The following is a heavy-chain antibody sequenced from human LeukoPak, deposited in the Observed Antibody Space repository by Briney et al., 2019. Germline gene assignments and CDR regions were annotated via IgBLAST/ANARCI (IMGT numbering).Heavy chain of an antibody. D-gene: IGHD6-6*01. CDR3: ARDYTTSSYYFDY. J-gene: IGHJ4*02. Sequence: GGSLRLSCAASGFTFSSYAMSWVRQAPGKGLEWVSAISGSGGSTYYADSVKGRFTLSRDNSKNTLYLQMNSLRAEDTAVYYCARDYTTSSYYFDYWGQGTLVTVSS. V-gene: IGHV3-23*01. CDR1: GFTFSSYA. CDR2: ISGSGGST.